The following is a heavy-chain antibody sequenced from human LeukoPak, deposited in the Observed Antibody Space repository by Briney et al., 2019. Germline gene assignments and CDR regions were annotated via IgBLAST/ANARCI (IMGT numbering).Heavy chain of an antibody. CDR3: TRLVVDSSGYYVAYYFDY. V-gene: IGHV3-73*01. CDR2: IRSKANSYAT. Sequence: PGGSLRLSRAASGFTFSGSAMHWVRQASGKGLEWVGRIRSKANSYATAYAASVKGRFTISRDDSKNTAYLQMNSLKTEDTAVYYCTRLVVDSSGYYVAYYFDYWGQGTLVTVSS. J-gene: IGHJ4*02. D-gene: IGHD3-22*01. CDR1: GFTFSGSA.